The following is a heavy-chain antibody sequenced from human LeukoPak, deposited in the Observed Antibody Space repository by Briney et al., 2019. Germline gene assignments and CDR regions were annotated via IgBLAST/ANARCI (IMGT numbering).Heavy chain of an antibody. V-gene: IGHV4-4*07. D-gene: IGHD3-10*01. Sequence: SETLSLTCTVSGGSTSSYYWSWLRQPPGKGLEWIGRIFTSGIISVNTNYNPSLASRVTMSVDASKNQFSLKLSSVTAADTAVYYCARDRRRRTYMVRGVIISDGWFDPWGQGTLVTVSS. CDR3: ARDRRRRTYMVRGVIISDGWFDP. J-gene: IGHJ5*02. CDR1: GGSTSSYY. CDR2: IFTSGIISVNT.